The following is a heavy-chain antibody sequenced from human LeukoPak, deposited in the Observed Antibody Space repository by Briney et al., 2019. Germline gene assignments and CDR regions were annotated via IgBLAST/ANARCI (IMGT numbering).Heavy chain of an antibody. CDR2: IYYSGST. CDR1: GGSISSYY. V-gene: IGHV4-59*08. Sequence: SSETLSLTCTVSGGSISSYYWSWIRQPPGKGLEWIGYIYYSGSTNYNPSLKSRVTISVDTSKNQFSLKLSSVTAADTAVYYCARQGPITMVRGVIITYYFDYWGQGTLVTVSS. J-gene: IGHJ4*02. D-gene: IGHD3-10*01. CDR3: ARQGPITMVRGVIITYYFDY.